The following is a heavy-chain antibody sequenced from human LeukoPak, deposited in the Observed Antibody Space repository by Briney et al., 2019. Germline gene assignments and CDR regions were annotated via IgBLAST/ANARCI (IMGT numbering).Heavy chain of an antibody. D-gene: IGHD6-13*01. CDR3: ARFLRLGAAAGIDNWFDP. CDR2: IYYSGST. CDR1: GGSISSYY. Sequence: PSETLSLTCTVSGGSISSYYWSWIWQPPGKGLEWIGYIYYSGSTNYNPSLKSRVTISVDTSKNQFSLKLSSVTAADTAVYYCARFLRLGAAAGIDNWFDPWGQGTLVTVSS. J-gene: IGHJ5*02. V-gene: IGHV4-59*08.